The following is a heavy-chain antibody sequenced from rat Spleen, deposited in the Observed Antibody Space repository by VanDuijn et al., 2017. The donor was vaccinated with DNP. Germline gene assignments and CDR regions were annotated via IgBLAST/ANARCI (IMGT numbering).Heavy chain of an antibody. D-gene: IGHD1-4*01. CDR3: ASRPPPTRGPFDY. J-gene: IGHJ2*01. CDR2: ISSDDRSI. V-gene: IGHV5-7*01. CDR1: GFTFSKYG. Sequence: EVQLVESGGGLVQPGRSMKVSCAASGFTFSKYGMAWVRQAPKKGLEWVATISSDDRSIYYRDSVKGRFTISRDNAKNTLYLQMDSLRSEDTATYYCASRPPPTRGPFDYWGQGVMVTVSS.